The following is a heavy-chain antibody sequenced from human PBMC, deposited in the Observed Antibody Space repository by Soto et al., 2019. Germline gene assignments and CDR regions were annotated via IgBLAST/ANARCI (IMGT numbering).Heavy chain of an antibody. J-gene: IGHJ4*02. D-gene: IGHD6-13*01. V-gene: IGHV3-74*01. Sequence: AGGSLRLSSAASGFTFSSYWMHWVRQSPGKGLVWVSRINSDGSGTRYADSVKGRFTISRDNAKSTLYLQMNSLRAEDTAVYYCARDSVAAAGDFDYWGQGTLVTVSS. CDR2: INSDGSGT. CDR3: ARDSVAAAGDFDY. CDR1: GFTFSSYW.